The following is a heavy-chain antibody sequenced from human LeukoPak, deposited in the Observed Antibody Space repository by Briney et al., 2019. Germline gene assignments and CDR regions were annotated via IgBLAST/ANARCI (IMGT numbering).Heavy chain of an antibody. CDR3: ARFDYADYLAFDY. V-gene: IGHV3-74*01. J-gene: IGHJ4*02. CDR2: INSDGSST. Sequence: PGGSLRLSCAASGFTFSSYWMHWVRQAPGKGLVWVSRINSDGSSTSYADSVKGRFTISRDNAKNTLYLQMNSMIAEDTAVYYCARFDYADYLAFDYWGQGTLVTVSS. CDR1: GFTFSSYW. D-gene: IGHD4-17*01.